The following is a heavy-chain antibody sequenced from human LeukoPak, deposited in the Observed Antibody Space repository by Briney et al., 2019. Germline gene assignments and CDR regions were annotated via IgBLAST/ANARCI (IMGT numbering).Heavy chain of an antibody. CDR3: ATLMGKAVAHDAFDI. D-gene: IGHD6-19*01. CDR2: FDPEDGET. Sequence: ASVKVSCKVSGYTLTELSMHWVRQAPGKGLEWMGGFDPEDGETIYAQKFQGRVTMTEDTSTDTAYMELSSLRSEDTAVYYCATLMGKAVAHDAFDIWGQGTMVTVSS. V-gene: IGHV1-24*01. J-gene: IGHJ3*02. CDR1: GYTLTELS.